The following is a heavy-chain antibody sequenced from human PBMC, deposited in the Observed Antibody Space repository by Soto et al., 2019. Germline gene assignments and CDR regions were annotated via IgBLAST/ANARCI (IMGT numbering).Heavy chain of an antibody. CDR2: SNCDASNT. CDR1: GFSFSSDC. Sequence: AETLSLTCTASGFSFSSDCLQGIRRVPAKDLAWGSRSNCDASNTYYADSVKGRFTISRDNANNTLYLKMKSLRAEDTAVYYCVRDGHCIITSCDGNWFDPWGQGTLVTVSS. J-gene: IGHJ5*02. CDR3: VRDGHCIITSCDGNWFDP. V-gene: IGHV3-74*01. D-gene: IGHD2-2*01.